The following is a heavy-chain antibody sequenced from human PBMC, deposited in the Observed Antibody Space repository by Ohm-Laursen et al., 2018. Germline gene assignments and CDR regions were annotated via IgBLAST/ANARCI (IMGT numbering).Heavy chain of an antibody. CDR3: VKDKDYREGFDI. Sequence: SLRLSCTATGFNFEGYAMHWVRQAPGKGLEWVASITWNSGSIIYADFVEGRFTISRDNAKNSLVLQVDSLRAEDTALYYCVKDKDYREGFDIWGQGTIVTVSS. CDR1: GFNFEGYA. V-gene: IGHV3-9*01. J-gene: IGHJ3*02. D-gene: IGHD3-16*02. CDR2: ITWNSGSI.